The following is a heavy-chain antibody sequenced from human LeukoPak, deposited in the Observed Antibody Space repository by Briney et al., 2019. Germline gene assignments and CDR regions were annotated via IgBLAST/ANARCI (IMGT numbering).Heavy chain of an antibody. J-gene: IGHJ4*02. CDR3: ARGQDESYGSSYYFDY. V-gene: IGHV4-30-2*01. D-gene: IGHD4-17*01. CDR1: GGSISSGGYS. Sequence: SETLSLTCAVSGGSISSGGYSWSWIRQPPGKGLAWIGYIYHSGSTYYNPSLKSRVTISVDRSKNQFSLKLSSVTAADTAVYYCARGQDESYGSSYYFDYWGQGTLVTVSS. CDR2: IYHSGST.